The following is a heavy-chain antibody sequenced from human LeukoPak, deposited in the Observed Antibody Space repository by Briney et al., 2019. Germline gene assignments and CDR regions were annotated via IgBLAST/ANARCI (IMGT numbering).Heavy chain of an antibody. D-gene: IGHD3-22*01. Sequence: ASETLSLTCAVYGGSFSGYYWNWIRQPPGKGLEWIGEINHSGSTNYNPSLKSRVTISVDTSKNQFSLKLSSVTAADTAVYYCARDLGSGYYDYWGQGTLVTVSS. CDR3: ARDLGSGYYDY. CDR1: GGSFSGYY. CDR2: INHSGST. J-gene: IGHJ4*02. V-gene: IGHV4-34*01.